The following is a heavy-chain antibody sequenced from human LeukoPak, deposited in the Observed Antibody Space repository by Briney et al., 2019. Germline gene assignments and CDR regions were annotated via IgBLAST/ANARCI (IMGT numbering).Heavy chain of an antibody. J-gene: IGHJ4*02. CDR2: IYPGDSDT. V-gene: IGHV5-51*01. D-gene: IGHD4-17*01. CDR1: GYSFTSYW. Sequence: GESLKISCKGSGYSFTSYWIGWVRQMPGKGLEWMGIIYPGDSDTRYSPSFQGQVIISADKSISTAYLQWSSLKASDTAMYYCARHEGDDYGDYGLLDYWGQGTLVTVSS. CDR3: ARHEGDDYGDYGLLDY.